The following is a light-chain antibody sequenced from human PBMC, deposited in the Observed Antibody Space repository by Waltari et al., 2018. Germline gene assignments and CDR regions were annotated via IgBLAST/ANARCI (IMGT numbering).Light chain of an antibody. Sequence: QSALTQPASVSGSPGQSITMSCTGSGSDAGSYTLLSWYQQHPGKAPKLIIYEDTKRPSGISNRFSASKSDNTASLTISGLQAEDEAEYYCCSYAGSGSWVFGGGTKLTVL. CDR2: EDT. CDR3: CSYAGSGSWV. V-gene: IGLV2-23*01. J-gene: IGLJ3*02. CDR1: GSDAGSYTL.